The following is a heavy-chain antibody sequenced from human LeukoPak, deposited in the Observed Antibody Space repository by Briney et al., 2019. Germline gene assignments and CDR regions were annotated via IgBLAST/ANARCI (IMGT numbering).Heavy chain of an antibody. CDR2: ICHSGST. J-gene: IGHJ4*02. V-gene: IGHV4-39*01. D-gene: IGHD5-24*01. Sequence: SETLSLTCTVSGGSISSRNYCRGWFRQSPGKGLEWIAYICHSGSTYYNPSLKSRVTISVDTSKNHFSLMLTSVSAADTAVYHCARHPPHEDGDKRGFDFWGQGTLVTVSS. CDR1: GGSISSRNYC. CDR3: ARHPPHEDGDKRGFDF.